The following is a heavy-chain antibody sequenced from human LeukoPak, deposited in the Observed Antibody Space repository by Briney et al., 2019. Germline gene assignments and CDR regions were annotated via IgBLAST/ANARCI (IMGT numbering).Heavy chain of an antibody. CDR3: ARGTSRLCSDY. J-gene: IGHJ4*02. V-gene: IGHV4-38-2*01. D-gene: IGHD3-10*02. Sequence: SETLSLTCAVSGYSISSGYYWGWIRQPPGKGLEWIGSFYHGVGTYYNPSLKSRVTMSADTSKNQFSLKLSSVTAADTAVYYCARGTSRLCSDYWGQGTLVTVSS. CDR1: GYSISSGYY. CDR2: FYHGVGT.